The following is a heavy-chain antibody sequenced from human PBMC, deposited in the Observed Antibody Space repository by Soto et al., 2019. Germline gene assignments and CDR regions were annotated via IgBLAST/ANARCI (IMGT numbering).Heavy chain of an antibody. Sequence: EVQLVESGGGLVQPGGSLRLSCAASGFTFSTFWMHWVRQDPGKVLVWVSRISPDGSTITYAYSVKGRFTISRDNAKDTLYLQMNSMRAEDTAVYYCVRDEGTGSRGDSWGQGALVTVSS. CDR3: VRDEGTGSRGDS. CDR2: ISPDGSTI. J-gene: IGHJ4*02. V-gene: IGHV3-74*01. CDR1: GFTFSTFW. D-gene: IGHD2-2*01.